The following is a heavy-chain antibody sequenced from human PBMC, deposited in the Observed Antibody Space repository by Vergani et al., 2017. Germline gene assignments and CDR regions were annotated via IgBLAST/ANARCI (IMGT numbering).Heavy chain of an antibody. CDR3: ARGNYYDSGTCDCP. J-gene: IGHJ5*02. Sequence: ELQLVESGGGLVQPGGSLRLSCAASGFTVSGYYMTWVRQAPGKGLEWVSHIYSGDETYYADSVKRRVTISSETYENSLHLQINNLRVEEAAVYYCARGNYYDSGTCDCPWGQGTLVTVSP. V-gene: IGHV3-66*02. CDR1: GFTVSGYY. CDR2: IYSGDET. D-gene: IGHD3-10*01.